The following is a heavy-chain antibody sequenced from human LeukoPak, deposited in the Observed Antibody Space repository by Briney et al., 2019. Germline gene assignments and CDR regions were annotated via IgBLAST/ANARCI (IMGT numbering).Heavy chain of an antibody. CDR1: GFTFSSYS. CDR3: ARGVGATDFDY. Sequence: PGGSLRLSCAASGFTFSSYSMNWVRQAPGKGLEWVSSISGSSTNIYYTDSVKGRFSISRDNTKSSLYLQMNSLRVEDTALYYCARGVGATDFDYWGQGTLVTVSS. D-gene: IGHD1-26*01. CDR2: ISGSSTNI. V-gene: IGHV3-21*01. J-gene: IGHJ4*02.